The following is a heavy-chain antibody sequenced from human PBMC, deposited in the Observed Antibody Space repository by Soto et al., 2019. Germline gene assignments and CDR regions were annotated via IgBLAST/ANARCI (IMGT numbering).Heavy chain of an antibody. CDR3: AKVLVPYYDIVTGYFDY. V-gene: IGHV3-23*01. CDR2: ISGSGGST. CDR1: GFTFSSYA. D-gene: IGHD3-9*01. J-gene: IGHJ4*02. Sequence: GGSLRLSCAASGFTFSSYAMSWVRQAPGKGLEWVSAISGSGGSTYYADSVKGRFTISRDNSKNTLYLQMNSLRAEDTAVYYCAKVLVPYYDIVTGYFDYWGQGTLVTVAS.